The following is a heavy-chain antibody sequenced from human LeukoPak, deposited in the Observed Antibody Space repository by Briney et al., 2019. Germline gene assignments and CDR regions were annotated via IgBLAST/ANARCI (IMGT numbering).Heavy chain of an antibody. Sequence: GGSLRLSCAASGFTFSSYSMSWVRQAPGKGLEWVSAISSSGGSTYYGGSVKGRFTISRDNSKNTLYLQMHSLRAEDTAVYYCAKRYYYDNSGLWDSWGQGTLVTVSS. CDR3: AKRYYYDNSGLWDS. CDR1: GFTFSSYS. CDR2: ISSSGGST. V-gene: IGHV3-23*01. J-gene: IGHJ4*02. D-gene: IGHD3-22*01.